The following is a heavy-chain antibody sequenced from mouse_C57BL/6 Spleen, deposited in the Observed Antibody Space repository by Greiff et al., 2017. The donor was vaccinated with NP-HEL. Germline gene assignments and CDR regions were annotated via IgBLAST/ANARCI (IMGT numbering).Heavy chain of an antibody. CDR3: AREGGTIYFDY. Sequence: QVQLKQSGTELVKPGASVKLSCKASGYTFTSYWMHWVKQRPGQGLEWIGNINPSNGGTNYNEKFKSKATLTVDKSSSTAYMQLSSLTSEDSAVYYCAREGGTIYFDYWGQGTTLTVSS. CDR1: GYTFTSYW. J-gene: IGHJ2*01. CDR2: INPSNGGT. V-gene: IGHV1-53*01. D-gene: IGHD3-3*01.